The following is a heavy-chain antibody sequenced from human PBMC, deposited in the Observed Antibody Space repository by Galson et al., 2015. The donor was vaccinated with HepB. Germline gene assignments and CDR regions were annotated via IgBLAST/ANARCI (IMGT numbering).Heavy chain of an antibody. D-gene: IGHD3-16*02. CDR3: ARGPVGYDYIWGSYPYVDY. J-gene: IGHJ4*02. V-gene: IGHV1-69*13. CDR2: IIPIFGTA. CDR1: GGTFSSYA. Sequence: SVKVSCKASGGTFSSYAISWVRQAPGQGLEWMGGIIPIFGTANYAQKFQGRVTITADESTSTAYMELSSLRSEDTAVYYCARGPVGYDYIWGSYPYVDYWGQGTLVTVSS.